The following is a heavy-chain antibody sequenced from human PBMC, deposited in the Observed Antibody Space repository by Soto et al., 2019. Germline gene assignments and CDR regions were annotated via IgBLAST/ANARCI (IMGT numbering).Heavy chain of an antibody. Sequence: QVQLVESGGGVVQPGRSLRLSCAASGFTFSSYGMHWVRQAPGKGLEWVAVISYDGSNKYYADSVKGRFTISRDNSKNTLYLQMNSLRAEDTAVYYCAKDRGYGGNSGGDYWGQGTLVTGSS. CDR3: AKDRGYGGNSGGDY. V-gene: IGHV3-30*18. CDR2: ISYDGSNK. CDR1: GFTFSSYG. D-gene: IGHD2-21*02. J-gene: IGHJ4*02.